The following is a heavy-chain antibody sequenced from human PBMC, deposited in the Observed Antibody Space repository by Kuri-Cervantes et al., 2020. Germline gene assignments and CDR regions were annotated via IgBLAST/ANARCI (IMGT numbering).Heavy chain of an antibody. CDR1: GFSLSTSGVG. V-gene: IGHV2-5*05. J-gene: IGHJ3*02. D-gene: IGHD6-13*01. Sequence: SGPTLVKPTQTLTLTCTFSGFSLSTSGVGVGWIRQPPGKALEWLALIYWDDDKRYGPSLKSRLTITKDTSKNQVVLTMTNMDPVDTATYYCALNSYSGYSEGGGAFDIWGQGTMVTVSS. CDR2: IYWDDDK. CDR3: ALNSYSGYSEGGGAFDI.